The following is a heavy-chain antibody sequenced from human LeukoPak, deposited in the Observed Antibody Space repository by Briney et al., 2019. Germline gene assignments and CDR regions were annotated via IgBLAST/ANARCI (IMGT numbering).Heavy chain of an antibody. D-gene: IGHD1-26*01. Sequence: SETLSLTCTVSGGSISSGGYYWSWIRQHPGKGLEWIGYIYNSEGTYYNPSLKSRVTISADTSENHFSLRLSSVTAADTAVYYCATSRHSGSYYVLDFWGQGTLVTVSS. CDR1: GGSISSGGYY. CDR2: IYNSEGT. J-gene: IGHJ4*02. CDR3: ATSRHSGSYYVLDF. V-gene: IGHV4-31*03.